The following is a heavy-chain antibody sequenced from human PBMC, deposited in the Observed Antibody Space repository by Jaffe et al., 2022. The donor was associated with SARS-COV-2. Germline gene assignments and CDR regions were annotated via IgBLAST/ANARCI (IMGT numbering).Heavy chain of an antibody. V-gene: IGHV1-24*01. CDR1: GYTLTELS. J-gene: IGHJ3*02. Sequence: QVQLVQSGAEVKKPGASVKVSCKVSGYTLTELSMHWVRQAPGKGLEWMGGFDPEDGETIYAQKFQGRVTMTEDTSTDTAYMELSSLRSEDTAVYYCATFFRFTMIETLAFDIWGQGTMVTVSS. CDR3: ATFFRFTMIETLAFDI. CDR2: FDPEDGET. D-gene: IGHD3-22*01.